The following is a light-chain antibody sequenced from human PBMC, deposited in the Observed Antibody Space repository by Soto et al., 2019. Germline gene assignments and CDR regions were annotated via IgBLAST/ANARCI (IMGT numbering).Light chain of an antibody. CDR2: DAS. CDR3: QQYASSQ. Sequence: EILLTQSRATLSLSPGERATLSCRASQSVSSYLAWYQQKPGQAPRLLIYDASSRATGIPDRFSGSGSGTDFTLTISRLEPEDFAVYYCQQYASSQFGQGTKVDIK. J-gene: IGKJ1*01. CDR1: QSVSSY. V-gene: IGKV3-20*01.